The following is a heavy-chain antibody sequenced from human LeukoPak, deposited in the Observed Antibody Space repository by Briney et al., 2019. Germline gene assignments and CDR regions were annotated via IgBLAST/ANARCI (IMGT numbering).Heavy chain of an antibody. V-gene: IGHV3-74*01. Sequence: GGSLRLSCAASGFTFSSYWMHWVRRAPGKGLVWVSRINSDGSSTSYADSVKGRFTISRDNAKNTLYLQMNSLRAEDTAVYYCARGGWLWNYFDYWGQGTLVTVSS. J-gene: IGHJ4*02. D-gene: IGHD6-19*01. CDR2: INSDGSST. CDR3: ARGGWLWNYFDY. CDR1: GFTFSSYW.